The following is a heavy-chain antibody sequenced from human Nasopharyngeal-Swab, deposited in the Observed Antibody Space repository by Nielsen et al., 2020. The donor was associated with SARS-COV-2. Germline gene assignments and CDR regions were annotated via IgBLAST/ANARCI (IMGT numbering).Heavy chain of an antibody. CDR2: VYSDGTT. CDR3: AGGDVYNNGWPYFQH. D-gene: IGHD6-19*01. J-gene: IGHJ1*01. V-gene: IGHV3-66*01. Sequence: GESLKISCAASGFTLSDHYMDWVRQAPGKGLEWVSVVYSDGTTHYADSVKGRFTISRDDAKNSLYLQMNSLRDEDTAVYYCAGGDVYNNGWPYFQHWGQGALVTVSS. CDR1: GFTLSDHY.